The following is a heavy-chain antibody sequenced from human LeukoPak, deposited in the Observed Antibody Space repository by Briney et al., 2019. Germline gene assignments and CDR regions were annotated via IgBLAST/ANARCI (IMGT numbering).Heavy chain of an antibody. J-gene: IGHJ6*03. CDR3: AKDSGPSYYYYYYMDV. Sequence: GGSLRLSCAASGFTFSSYAMSWVRQAPGKGLEWVSAISGSGGSAYYADSVKGRFTISRDNSKNTLYLQMNSLRAEDTAVYYCAKDSGPSYYYYYYMDVWGKGTTVTVSS. CDR1: GFTFSSYA. D-gene: IGHD3-10*01. V-gene: IGHV3-23*01. CDR2: ISGSGGSA.